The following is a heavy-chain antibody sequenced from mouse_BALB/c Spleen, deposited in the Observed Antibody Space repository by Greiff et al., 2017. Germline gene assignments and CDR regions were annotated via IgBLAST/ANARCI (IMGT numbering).Heavy chain of an antibody. CDR3: ARRSSLYYFDY. CDR2: INPYNDGT. Sequence: VQLKQSGPELVKPGASVKMSCKASGYTFTSYVMHWVKQKPGQGLEWIGYINPYNDGTKYNEKFKGKATLTSDKSSSTAYMELSSLTSEDSAVYYCARRSSLYYFDYWGQGTTRTVSS. CDR1: GYTFTSYV. D-gene: IGHD1-1*01. J-gene: IGHJ2*01. V-gene: IGHV1-14*01.